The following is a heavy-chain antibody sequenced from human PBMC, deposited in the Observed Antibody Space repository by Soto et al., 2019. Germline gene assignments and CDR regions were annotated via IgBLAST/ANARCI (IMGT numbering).Heavy chain of an antibody. D-gene: IGHD1-26*01. Sequence: EVQLLESGGGLVQPGGSLRVSCAASGFAFSSYAMSWVRQAPGKGLEWVSDMSGSGATTYYADSVKGRFTISRDNSKNTLYLQMSSLRADDTAVYYCAKDRTLYSGTSVRFHYWGQGTLVTVSS. CDR1: GFAFSSYA. J-gene: IGHJ4*02. V-gene: IGHV3-23*01. CDR2: MSGSGATT. CDR3: AKDRTLYSGTSVRFHY.